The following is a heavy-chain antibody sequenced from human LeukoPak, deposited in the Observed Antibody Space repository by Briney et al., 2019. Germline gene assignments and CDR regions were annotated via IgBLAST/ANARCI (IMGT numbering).Heavy chain of an antibody. CDR1: GYTFTSYG. CDR2: ISAYNGNT. V-gene: IGHV1-18*04. J-gene: IGHJ6*04. D-gene: IGHD5-12*01. CDR3: ARDGENRGYAGPDYYYGMDV. Sequence: ASVKVSCKASGYTFTSYGISWVRQAPGQGLEWMGWISAYNGNTNYAQKLQGRVTMTTDTSTSTAYMELRSLRSDDTAVYYCARDGENRGYAGPDYYYGMDVWGKGTTVTVSS.